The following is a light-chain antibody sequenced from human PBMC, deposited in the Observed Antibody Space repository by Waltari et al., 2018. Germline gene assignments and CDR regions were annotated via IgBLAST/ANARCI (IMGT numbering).Light chain of an antibody. V-gene: IGKV3-20*01. CDR1: QSVSRA. Sequence: EIVLTQSPGTLSLSPGERATLSCRASQSVSRALAWYQQKPGQAPRLLIYAASSRATGIPDRFSGSGSGTDFSLTISRLETEDFAVYYCQHYVRVPVTFGQGTKVEIK. CDR3: QHYVRVPVT. CDR2: AAS. J-gene: IGKJ1*01.